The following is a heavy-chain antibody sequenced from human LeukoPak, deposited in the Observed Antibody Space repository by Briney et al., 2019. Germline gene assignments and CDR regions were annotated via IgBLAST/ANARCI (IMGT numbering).Heavy chain of an antibody. D-gene: IGHD3-22*01. V-gene: IGHV1-18*01. CDR3: ARTTYYYDSSGYSDY. J-gene: IGHJ4*02. CDR1: GYTFSNYG. Sequence: ASVKVSCTASGYTFSNYGISWVRQAPGQGLEWMGWISGYNGNTNYTQNLQGRVTMTTDTSTTTAYMELRSLRSDDTAVYYCARTTYYYDSSGYSDYWGQGTLVTVSS. CDR2: ISGYNGNT.